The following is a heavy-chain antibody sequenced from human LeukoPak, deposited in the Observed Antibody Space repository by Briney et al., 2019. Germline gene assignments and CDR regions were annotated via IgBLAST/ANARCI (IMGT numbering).Heavy chain of an antibody. V-gene: IGHV3-30*03. D-gene: IGHD3-3*01. J-gene: IGHJ4*02. CDR2: VSSDGRYK. CDR3: ARDFGDNGYDY. Sequence: GGSLRLSCAGSGFTFSTHGMHWVRQAPGKGLEWVAYVSSDGRYKDYADSVKGRFTNSRDNSMNTLYLQTNSLGTEDTAVYYCARDFGDNGYDYWGQGTLVTVSS. CDR1: GFTFSTHG.